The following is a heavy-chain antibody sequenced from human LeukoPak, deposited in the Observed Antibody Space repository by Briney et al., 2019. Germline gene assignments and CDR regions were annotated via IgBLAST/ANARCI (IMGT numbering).Heavy chain of an antibody. V-gene: IGHV3-21*01. CDR1: GFTFSSYS. Sequence: GGSLRLSCAASGFTFSSYSMNWVRQAPGKGLEGVSSISSSSSYIYYADSVKGRFTISRDNAKNSLYLQMNSLRAEDTAVYYCARPLGLGIYYYGMDVSGQGTTVTVSS. CDR3: ARPLGLGIYYYGMDV. D-gene: IGHD7-27*01. J-gene: IGHJ6*02. CDR2: ISSSSSYI.